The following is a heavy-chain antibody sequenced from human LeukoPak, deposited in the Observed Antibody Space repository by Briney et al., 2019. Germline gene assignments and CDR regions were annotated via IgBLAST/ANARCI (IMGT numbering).Heavy chain of an antibody. CDR1: GFTFSSYG. CDR2: IWYDGSNE. Sequence: QPGTSLRLSCAESGFTFSSYGMHWVRQAPGKGLEWVAVIWYDGSNEYYADSVKGRFTISRDNSKNTLYLQMNSLRAEDTAVYYCAKDNHRGVLLWPIDYWGQGTLVTVSS. J-gene: IGHJ4*02. D-gene: IGHD3-10*01. V-gene: IGHV3-33*06. CDR3: AKDNHRGVLLWPIDY.